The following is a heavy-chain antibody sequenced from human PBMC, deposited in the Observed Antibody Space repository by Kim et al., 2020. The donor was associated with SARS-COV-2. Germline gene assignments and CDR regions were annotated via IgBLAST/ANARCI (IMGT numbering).Heavy chain of an antibody. J-gene: IGHJ3*02. Sequence: GGSLRLSCAASGFTFSSYAMHWVRQAPGKGLEYVSAISSNGGSTYYANSVKGRFTISRDNSKNTLYLQMGSLRAEDMAVYYCARDTMVRGVHDAFDIWGQGTMVTVSS. CDR2: ISSNGGST. D-gene: IGHD3-10*01. CDR1: GFTFSSYA. V-gene: IGHV3-64*01. CDR3: ARDTMVRGVHDAFDI.